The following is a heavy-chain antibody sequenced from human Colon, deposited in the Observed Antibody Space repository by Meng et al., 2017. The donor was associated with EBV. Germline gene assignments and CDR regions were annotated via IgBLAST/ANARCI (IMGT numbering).Heavy chain of an antibody. V-gene: IGHV4-61*08. Sequence: QVQLQESGPGLVKPSEXLSPTCTVSGGSVNSGAYYWSWFRQPPGKGLEWIGYIYYIGNANYNPSLKSRVTISIDTSKDQFSLKLNSVAAADTAVYYCARLREWLVDYWGQGTLVTVSS. CDR2: IYYIGNA. CDR3: ARLREWLVDY. D-gene: IGHD6-19*01. J-gene: IGHJ4*02. CDR1: GGSVNSGAYY.